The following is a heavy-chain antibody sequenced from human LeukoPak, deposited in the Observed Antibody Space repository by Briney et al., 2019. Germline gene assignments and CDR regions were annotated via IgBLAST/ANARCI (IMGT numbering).Heavy chain of an antibody. J-gene: IGHJ1*01. CDR3: ARGVVTTSLGYFQH. Sequence: SETLSLTCTVSGGSISSYYWSWIRQPPGKGLEWIGHIYYSGSTNYNPSLKSRITISIDTSKNQFSLEVSSVTAADTAVYYCARGVVTTSLGYFQHWGQGTLVTVSS. CDR2: IYYSGST. CDR1: GGSISSYY. D-gene: IGHD2-21*02. V-gene: IGHV4-59*08.